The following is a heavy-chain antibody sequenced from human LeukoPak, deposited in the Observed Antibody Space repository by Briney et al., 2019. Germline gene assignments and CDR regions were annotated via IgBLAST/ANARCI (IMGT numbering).Heavy chain of an antibody. V-gene: IGHV4-59*11. Sequence: SETLSLTCTVSGGSISSHYWSWIRQPPGKGLEWIGYIYYSGSTNYNPSLKSRVTISVDTSKNQFSLKLSSVTAADTAVYYCARARGDDYSNPTAPINWFDPWGQGTLVTVSS. CDR2: IYYSGST. J-gene: IGHJ5*02. CDR3: ARARGDDYSNPTAPINWFDP. D-gene: IGHD4-11*01. CDR1: GGSISSHY.